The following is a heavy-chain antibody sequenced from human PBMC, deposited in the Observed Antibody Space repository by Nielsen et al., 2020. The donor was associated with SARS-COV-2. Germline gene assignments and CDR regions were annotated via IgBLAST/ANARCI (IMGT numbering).Heavy chain of an antibody. CDR1: GFTFSSYS. V-gene: IGHV3-21*01. Sequence: GGSLRLSCAASGFTFSSYSMNWVRQAPGKGLEWVSSISSSSSYIYYADSVKGRFTISRDNAKNSLYLQMNSLRAEDTAVYYCAKDCRGYSYGYPFDYWGQGTLVTVSS. J-gene: IGHJ4*02. CDR2: ISSSSSYI. CDR3: AKDCRGYSYGYPFDY. D-gene: IGHD5-18*01.